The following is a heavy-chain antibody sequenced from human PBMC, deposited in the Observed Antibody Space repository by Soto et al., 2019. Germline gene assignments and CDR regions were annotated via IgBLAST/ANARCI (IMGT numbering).Heavy chain of an antibody. CDR1: GLTFSNYW. Sequence: EVQLVESGGGLVQPGGSLRLSCVVSGLTFSNYWMSWVRQAPGKGLEWVANINQDGSESYYVDSVQGRFNISRDNAKNSLYLQMTSLRAEDTAVYYCARPARECSSPGCANWGQGTLVTVSS. CDR2: INQDGSES. CDR3: ARPARECSSPGCAN. D-gene: IGHD2-2*01. J-gene: IGHJ4*02. V-gene: IGHV3-7*01.